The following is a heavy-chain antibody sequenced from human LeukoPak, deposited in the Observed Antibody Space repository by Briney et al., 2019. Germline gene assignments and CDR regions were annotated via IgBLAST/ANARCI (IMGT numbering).Heavy chain of an antibody. Sequence: SETLSLTCTVSGGSISSSSYYWGWIRQPPGKGLEWIGYIYYSGSTYYNPSLKSRVTISVDTSKNQFSLKLSSVTAADTAVYYCARAKWLLYYYWGQGTLVTVSS. CDR3: ARAKWLLYYY. CDR2: IYYSGST. CDR1: GGSISSSSYY. V-gene: IGHV4-30-4*08. J-gene: IGHJ4*02. D-gene: IGHD3-3*01.